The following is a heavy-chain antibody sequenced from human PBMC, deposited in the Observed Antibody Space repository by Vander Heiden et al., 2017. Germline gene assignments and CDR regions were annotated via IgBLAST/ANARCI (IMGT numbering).Heavy chain of an antibody. CDR1: GGSFSGYY. V-gene: IGHV4-34*02. J-gene: IGHJ4*02. D-gene: IGHD6-25*01. CDR3: ARRGRLPFDY. CDR2: INESGST. Sequence: QVQLPQWGAGLLKPSETLSLTCAGFGGSFSGYYWTWIRQPPGKGLEWIGEINESGSTNYNPSLKSRVTISGDTSKNQFSLRLTSVTAADTAVYYCARRGRLPFDYWGQGTLVTVSS.